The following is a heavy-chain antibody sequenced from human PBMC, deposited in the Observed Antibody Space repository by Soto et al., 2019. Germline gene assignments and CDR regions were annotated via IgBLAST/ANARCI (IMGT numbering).Heavy chain of an antibody. CDR3: ARPGGSHPAS. V-gene: IGHV1-69*12. CDR2: IIPIFGTA. J-gene: IGHJ2*01. D-gene: IGHD3-16*01. CDR1: GGTFSSYA. Sequence: QVQLVQSGAEVKKPGSSVKVSCKASGGTFSSYAISWVRQAPGQGLEWMGGIIPIFGTANYAQKFQGRVTFTGNEPRSTANVELTGLRSEDRAVFSCARPGGSHPASGGRGPL.